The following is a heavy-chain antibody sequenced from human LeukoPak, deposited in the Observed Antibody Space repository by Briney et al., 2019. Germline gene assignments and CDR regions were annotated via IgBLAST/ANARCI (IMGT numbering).Heavy chain of an antibody. CDR1: GFTFSSYS. D-gene: IGHD6-6*01. V-gene: IGHV3-21*01. CDR2: ISSSSSYI. J-gene: IGHJ4*02. Sequence: PGGSLRLSCAASGFTFSSYSMNWVRQAPGKGLEWVSSISSSSSYIYYADSVKGRFTISRDNAKNSLYLQMNSLRAEDTAVYYCARVLKDSSSSFLFDYWGQGTLVTVSS. CDR3: ARVLKDSSSSFLFDY.